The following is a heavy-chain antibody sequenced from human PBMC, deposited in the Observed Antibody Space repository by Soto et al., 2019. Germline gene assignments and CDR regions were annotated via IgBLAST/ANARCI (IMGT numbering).Heavy chain of an antibody. J-gene: IGHJ4*02. CDR2: ISGSGGST. CDR1: GFPFSSYA. CDR3: AKVHGSGSDNNFTDY. D-gene: IGHD3-10*01. Sequence: EVQLLESGGGLVQPGGSLGLSCAASGFPFSSYAMTWVRQAPGKGLEWVSLISGSGGSTYYADSVKGRFTISRDNSRDTLYLQMNSVRAEDTAVYYCAKVHGSGSDNNFTDYWGQGTLVTVSS. V-gene: IGHV3-23*01.